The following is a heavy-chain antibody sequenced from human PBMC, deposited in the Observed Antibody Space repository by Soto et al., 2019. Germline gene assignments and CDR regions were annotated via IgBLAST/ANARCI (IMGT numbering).Heavy chain of an antibody. Sequence: HVHLQESCPGLVKPSETLSLRCSVSGGSIRTIYWTWVRQPAGKGLEWIGSIHTRGRSSYNPSLERRVSMSIDTPANQFSLKLKSVTVADTAVYFFARESRDSGDGLDVWGQGTAVTVSS. D-gene: IGHD2-15*01. J-gene: IGHJ6*02. CDR1: GGSIRTIY. V-gene: IGHV4-4*07. CDR3: ARESRDSGDGLDV. CDR2: IHTRGRS.